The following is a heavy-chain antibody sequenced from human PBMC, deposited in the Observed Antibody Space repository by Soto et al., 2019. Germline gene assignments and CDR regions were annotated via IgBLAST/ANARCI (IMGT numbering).Heavy chain of an antibody. CDR2: IGTAGDP. D-gene: IGHD3-22*01. V-gene: IGHV3-13*05. CDR3: ARAPYDSSGYYYDY. CDR1: VFTFISYD. J-gene: IGHJ4*02. Sequence: GWSLRLSCASSVFTFISYDMHWVRQATGKGLEWVSAIGTAGDPYYPGSVKGRFTISRENAKNSLYLQMNSLRAGDTAVYYCARAPYDSSGYYYDYWGQGTLVTVSS.